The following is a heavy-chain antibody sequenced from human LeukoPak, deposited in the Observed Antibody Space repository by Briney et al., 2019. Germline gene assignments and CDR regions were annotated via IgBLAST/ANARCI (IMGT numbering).Heavy chain of an antibody. CDR1: GFTFSSYA. Sequence: GGSLRLSCAASGFTFSSYAMSWVRQAPGKGLEWVSAISGSGGSTYYADSVKGRFTISRDNSKNTLYLQMNSLRAEDTAVYYCAKEFLDIVVVPAAIPQFPFGYWGQGTLVTVSS. J-gene: IGHJ4*02. V-gene: IGHV3-23*01. CDR3: AKEFLDIVVVPAAIPQFPFGY. D-gene: IGHD2-2*02. CDR2: ISGSGGST.